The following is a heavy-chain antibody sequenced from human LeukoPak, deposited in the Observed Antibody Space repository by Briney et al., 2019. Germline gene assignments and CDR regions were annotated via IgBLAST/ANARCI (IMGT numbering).Heavy chain of an antibody. V-gene: IGHV4-61*02. J-gene: IGHJ4*02. D-gene: IGHD6-13*01. CDR2: IYTSGST. CDR1: GGSISSGSYY. CDR3: ARGVAAAGIDY. Sequence: SETLSLTCTVSGGSISSGSYYWSWIRQPAGKGLEWIGRIYTSGSTNYNPSLKSRVTMSVDTSKNQFSLKLSSVTAADTAVYYCARGVAAAGIDYWGQGTLVTVSS.